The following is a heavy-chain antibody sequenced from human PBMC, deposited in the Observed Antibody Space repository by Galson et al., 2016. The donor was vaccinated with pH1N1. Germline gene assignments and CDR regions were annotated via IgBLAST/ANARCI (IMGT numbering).Heavy chain of an antibody. D-gene: IGHD4-17*01. CDR3: ARNGYGDYVGYFDY. CDR2: IYWDDDK. V-gene: IGHV2-5*02. CDR1: GFSHSPNRVG. J-gene: IGHJ4*02. Sequence: ALVKPTQTLTLTCSFSGFSHSPNRVGVGWIRQPPGKALEWLALIYWDDDKRYSPSLKSRLTITKDTSKNQVVLTMTNMDPVDTATYYCARNGYGDYVGYFDYWGQGTLVTVSS.